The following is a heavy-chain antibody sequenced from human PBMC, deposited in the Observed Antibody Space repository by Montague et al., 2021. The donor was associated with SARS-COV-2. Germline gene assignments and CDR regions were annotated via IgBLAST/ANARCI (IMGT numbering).Heavy chain of an antibody. Sequence: SETLSLTCTVSGGPTSSPSYYWVWIRQPPGKGLEWVATVYKSGAAYYNASLKNRVTISVDTSKNDFSLKMTDVTAADTSLYYCARLRPAGGAQNWGRGTLVIVSS. J-gene: IGHJ1*01. CDR1: GGPTSSPSYY. D-gene: IGHD3-10*01. CDR2: VYKSGAA. V-gene: IGHV4-39*02. CDR3: ARLRPAGGAQN.